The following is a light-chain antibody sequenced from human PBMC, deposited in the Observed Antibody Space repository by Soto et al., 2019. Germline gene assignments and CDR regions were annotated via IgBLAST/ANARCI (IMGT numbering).Light chain of an antibody. Sequence: IVLTQSPATLSLSPGKRATLSCRASQNISNYLIWYQQKPGQAPRLLIYDVSNRATGIPARFSGSGSGTDFTLTISSLQPEDFATYCCLQDYTYPWTFGQGTKVDIK. V-gene: IGKV3-11*01. CDR2: DVS. CDR1: QNISNY. CDR3: LQDYTYPWT. J-gene: IGKJ1*01.